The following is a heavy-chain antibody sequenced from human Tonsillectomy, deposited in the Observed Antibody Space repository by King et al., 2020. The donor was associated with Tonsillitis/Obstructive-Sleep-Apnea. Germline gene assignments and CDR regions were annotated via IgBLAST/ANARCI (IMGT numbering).Heavy chain of an antibody. Sequence: QLVQSGAEVKKPGESLRLSCKGSGYSFSSYWINWVRQMPGKGLEWMGTIDPSDSYTNYSPSFQGHVTISADNSISNAYLQWSRLKASDTAVYYCARSGTTEEDYPFVLDVWGQGTTVTVSS. CDR1: GYSFSSYW. J-gene: IGHJ6*02. V-gene: IGHV5-10-1*03. D-gene: IGHD1-7*01. CDR3: ARSGTTEEDYPFVLDV. CDR2: IDPSDSYT.